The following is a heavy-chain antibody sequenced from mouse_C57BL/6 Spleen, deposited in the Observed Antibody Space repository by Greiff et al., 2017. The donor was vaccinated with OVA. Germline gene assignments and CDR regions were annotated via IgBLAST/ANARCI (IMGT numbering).Heavy chain of an antibody. J-gene: IGHJ4*01. CDR3: AIRVPYYAMDY. V-gene: IGHV1-55*01. Sequence: QVQLKQPGAELVKPGASVKMSCKASGYTFTSYWITWVKQRPGQGLEWIGDIYPGSGSTNYNEKFKSKATLTVDTSSSTAYMQLSSLTSEDSAVYYCAIRVPYYAMDYWGQGTSVTVSS. CDR1: GYTFTSYW. CDR2: IYPGSGST.